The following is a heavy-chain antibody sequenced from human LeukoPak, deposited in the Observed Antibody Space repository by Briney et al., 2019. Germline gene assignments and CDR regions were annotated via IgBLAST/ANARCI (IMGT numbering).Heavy chain of an antibody. V-gene: IGHV3-7*01. CDR3: ARDGPEWEIPFDY. D-gene: IGHD1-26*01. J-gene: IGHJ4*02. CDR2: INQDGSEK. Sequence: GGSLRLSCAASGFTFSSYWMSWVRQAPGKGLEWVANINQDGSEKNYVNSVKGRFTISRDNAKNSLYLQMNRLRAEDTAVYYCARDGPEWEIPFDYWGQGTLVTVSS. CDR1: GFTFSSYW.